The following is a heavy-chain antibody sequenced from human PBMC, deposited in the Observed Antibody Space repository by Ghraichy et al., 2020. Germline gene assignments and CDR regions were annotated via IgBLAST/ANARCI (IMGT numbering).Heavy chain of an antibody. J-gene: IGHJ4*02. D-gene: IGHD5-18*01. Sequence: GGSLRLSCAASGFTFDDYAMYWVRQAPGKGLEWVSLISGDGGSTYYADSVKGRFTISRDNSKNSLYLQMDSLRTEDTALYFCAKDRIGHSYGSCMDYWGQGTLVTVSS. V-gene: IGHV3-43*02. CDR3: AKDRIGHSYGSCMDY. CDR1: GFTFDDYA. CDR2: ISGDGGST.